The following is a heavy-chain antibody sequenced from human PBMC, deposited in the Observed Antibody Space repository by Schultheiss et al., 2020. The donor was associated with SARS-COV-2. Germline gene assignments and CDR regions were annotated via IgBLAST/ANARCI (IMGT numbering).Heavy chain of an antibody. CDR2: IYHSGST. V-gene: IGHV4-34*01. CDR1: GGSFSGYY. CDR3: AREPIFRGGRLYFFDY. Sequence: SQTLSLTCAVYGGSFSGYYWSWIRQPPGKGLEWIGSIYHSGSTYYNPSLKSRVTISVDTSKNQFSLKLSSVTAADTAVYYCAREPIFRGGRLYFFDYWGQGALVTVSS. D-gene: IGHD3-10*01. J-gene: IGHJ4*02.